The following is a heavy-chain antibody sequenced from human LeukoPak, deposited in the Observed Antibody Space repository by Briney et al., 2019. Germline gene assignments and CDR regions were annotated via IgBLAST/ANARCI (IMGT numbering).Heavy chain of an antibody. Sequence: ASVKVPCKASGYTFTGYYMHWVRQAPGQGLEWMGWINPNSGGTNYAQKFQGRVTMTRDTSISTAYMELSRLRSDDTAVYYCAGTMVRGVITYFDYWGQGTLVTVSS. CDR3: AGTMVRGVITYFDY. D-gene: IGHD3-10*01. V-gene: IGHV1-2*02. CDR1: GYTFTGYY. CDR2: INPNSGGT. J-gene: IGHJ4*02.